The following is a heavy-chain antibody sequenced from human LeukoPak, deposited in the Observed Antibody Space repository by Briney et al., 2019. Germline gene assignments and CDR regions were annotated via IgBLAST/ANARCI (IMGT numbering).Heavy chain of an antibody. D-gene: IGHD2-15*01. J-gene: IGHJ5*02. CDR2: INHSGST. CDR3: ARAAVVAAASGWFDP. Sequence: SETLSLTCAVYGGSFSGDYWSWIRQPPGKGLEWIGEINHSGSTNYNPSLKSRVTISVDTSKNQFSLKLSSVTAADTAVYYCARAAVVAAASGWFDPWGQGTLVTVPS. V-gene: IGHV4-34*01. CDR1: GGSFSGDY.